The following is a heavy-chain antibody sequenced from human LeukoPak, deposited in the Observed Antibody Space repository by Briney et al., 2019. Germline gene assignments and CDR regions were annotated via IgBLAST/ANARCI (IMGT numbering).Heavy chain of an antibody. Sequence: SETLSLTCTVSGGSISSSSYYWGWIRQPPGKGLEWIGSIYYSGSTYYNPSLKSRVTISVDTSNNQFSLKLSSVTAADTAVYYCARLTNWNGDFDYWGPGTLVTVSS. J-gene: IGHJ4*02. CDR2: IYYSGST. CDR1: GGSISSSSYY. D-gene: IGHD1-1*01. CDR3: ARLTNWNGDFDY. V-gene: IGHV4-39*01.